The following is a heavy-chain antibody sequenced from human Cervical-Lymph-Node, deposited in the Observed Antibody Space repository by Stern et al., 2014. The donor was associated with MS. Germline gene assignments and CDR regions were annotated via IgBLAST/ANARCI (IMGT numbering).Heavy chain of an antibody. V-gene: IGHV3-11*01. Sequence: VQLVESGGGLGKPGGSLRLSCATSGFTFSDYYMNWIRQAPGKGLEWISYISGSGDTIRYIDSVKGRFNISRDNVKNTLYLQMNSLRAEDTAIYYCARDRLSGGWFLQHWGQGTLVTVSS. CDR1: GFTFSDYY. CDR2: ISGSGDTI. D-gene: IGHD6-19*01. CDR3: ARDRLSGGWFLQH. J-gene: IGHJ1*01.